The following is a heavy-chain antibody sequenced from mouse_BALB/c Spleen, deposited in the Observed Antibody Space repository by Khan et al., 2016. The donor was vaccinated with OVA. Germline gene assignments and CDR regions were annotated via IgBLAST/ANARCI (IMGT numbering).Heavy chain of an antibody. CDR3: AREGAYYRSDGWFAY. CDR1: GYTFTSYT. V-gene: IGHV1-4*01. D-gene: IGHD2-14*01. Sequence: QVQLQQSGAELARPGASVKMSCKASGYTFTSYTIHWVKQRPGQGLEWIGYINPSSGYTNYNQMFKDKATLTADKSSSTAYWQLSSLTSEDSAVYCCAREGAYYRSDGWFAYWGQGTLVTVSA. CDR2: INPSSGYT. J-gene: IGHJ3*01.